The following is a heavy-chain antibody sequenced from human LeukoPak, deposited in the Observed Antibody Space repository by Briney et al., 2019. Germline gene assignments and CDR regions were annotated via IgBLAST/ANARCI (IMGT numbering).Heavy chain of an antibody. Sequence: PSETLSLTCTVSGYSFSSGYYWGWIRQPPGKGLEWIGSIYHSGSTYYTPSLKSRVTISVDTSKNQFSLKLSSVTAADTAVYYCARELLRGFDPWGQGTLVTVSS. CDR1: GYSFSSGYY. J-gene: IGHJ5*02. CDR2: IYHSGST. CDR3: ARELLRGFDP. V-gene: IGHV4-38-2*02. D-gene: IGHD1-26*01.